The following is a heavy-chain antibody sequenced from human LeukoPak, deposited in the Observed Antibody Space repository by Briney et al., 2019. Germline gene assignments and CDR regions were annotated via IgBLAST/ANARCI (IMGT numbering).Heavy chain of an antibody. CDR2: IYCSGST. D-gene: IGHD3-22*01. Sequence: PSETLSLTCTVPRGSISSDYWSWIRQPPRKGLEWIGYIYCSGSTNYNPSLESPVPISVDTSKNQFSLKLSSVTAADTAVYYCARHAYYDSSGYDYWGQGTLVTVSS. CDR1: RGSISSDY. CDR3: ARHAYYDSSGYDY. V-gene: IGHV4-59*08. J-gene: IGHJ4*02.